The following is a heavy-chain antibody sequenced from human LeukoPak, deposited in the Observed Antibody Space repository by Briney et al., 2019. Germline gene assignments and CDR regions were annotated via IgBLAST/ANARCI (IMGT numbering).Heavy chain of an antibody. J-gene: IGHJ3*02. CDR3: ARDLVTVTKEFDI. CDR1: DDSFSSHY. V-gene: IGHV4-59*11. D-gene: IGHD4-17*01. Sequence: NPSETLSLTCAVSDDSFSSHYWTWIRQPPGKGLEWIGYISYIGSTNYNPSLKSRVTISIDTSKNHFSLKLGSVTAADTAVYYCARDLVTVTKEFDIWGQGTMVSVSS. CDR2: ISYIGST.